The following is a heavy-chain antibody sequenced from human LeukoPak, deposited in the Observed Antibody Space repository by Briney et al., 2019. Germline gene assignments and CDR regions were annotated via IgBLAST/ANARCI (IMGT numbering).Heavy chain of an antibody. D-gene: IGHD2-21*01. Sequence: GRSLRLSCAASGFTFTSYGMHWVRQAPGKGLEWVSVLYIGGTTYYADSVQGRFTISRDNSKNTLSLQMNSLRAEDTAVYYCARAGCFGDTCLYYFDYWGQGTLVTVSS. CDR1: GFTFTSYG. CDR3: ARAGCFGDTCLYYFDY. V-gene: IGHV3-66*01. J-gene: IGHJ4*02. CDR2: LYIGGTT.